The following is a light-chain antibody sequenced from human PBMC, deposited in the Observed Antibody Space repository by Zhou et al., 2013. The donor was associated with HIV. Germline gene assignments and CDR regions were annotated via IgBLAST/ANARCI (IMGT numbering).Light chain of an antibody. CDR2: AAS. Sequence: DIQMTQSPSSLSASVGDRVTITCRASQGISNSLAWFQQTPGKAPNLLVYAASTLQSGVPSRFSGSKSGTDYTLTISSLQPEDVATYYCQKYNSAPYTFGQGTKLEIK. CDR3: QKYNSAPYT. V-gene: IGKV1-NL1*01. J-gene: IGKJ2*01. CDR1: QGISNS.